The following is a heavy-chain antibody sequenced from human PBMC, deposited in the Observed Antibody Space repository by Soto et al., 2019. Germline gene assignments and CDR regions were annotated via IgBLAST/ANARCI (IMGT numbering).Heavy chain of an antibody. J-gene: IGHJ6*04. Sequence: PGGSLRLSCAASGFTFDAYTMHWVRQAPGKGLEWVSLISWDGGSTYYADSVKGRFTISRDNSKNSLYLQMNSLRTEDTALYYCAKDIQGYCSGGSCRFYYGMDVWGKGTTVTVSS. CDR3: AKDIQGYCSGGSCRFYYGMDV. D-gene: IGHD2-15*01. CDR1: GFTFDAYT. V-gene: IGHV3-43*01. CDR2: ISWDGGST.